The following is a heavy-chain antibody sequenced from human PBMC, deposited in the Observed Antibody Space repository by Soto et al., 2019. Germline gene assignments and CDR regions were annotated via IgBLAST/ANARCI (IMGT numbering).Heavy chain of an antibody. Sequence: CXASGLAFRSYAMRSGRQAPLKGLEWVSAISGSGGSTYYADSVKGRFTISRDNSKNTLYLQMNSLRAEDTAVYYCAKVAIVVVPAAIHYFDYCGQRTLVTVSS. CDR1: GLAFRSYA. CDR2: ISGSGGST. J-gene: IGHJ4*02. V-gene: IGHV3-23*01. D-gene: IGHD2-2*03. CDR3: AKVAIVVVPAAIHYFDY.